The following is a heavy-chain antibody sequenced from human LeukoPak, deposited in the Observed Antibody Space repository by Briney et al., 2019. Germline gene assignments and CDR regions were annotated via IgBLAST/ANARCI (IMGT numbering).Heavy chain of an antibody. Sequence: GGSLRLSCAASGFTFSSYSMNWVRQPPGKGLEWVSSISSSSSYIYYADSVKRRFTISRDNAKNSLYLQMNSLRAEDTAVYYCARELGSSWYQYWGQGTLVTVSS. V-gene: IGHV3-21*01. J-gene: IGHJ4*02. CDR1: GFTFSSYS. CDR2: ISSSSSYI. D-gene: IGHD6-13*01. CDR3: ARELGSSWYQY.